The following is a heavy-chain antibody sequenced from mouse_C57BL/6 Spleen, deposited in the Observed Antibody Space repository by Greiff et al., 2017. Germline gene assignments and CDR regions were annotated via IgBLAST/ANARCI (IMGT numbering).Heavy chain of an antibody. CDR1: GYSITSGYY. J-gene: IGHJ1*03. V-gene: IGHV3-6*01. D-gene: IGHD1-1*01. CDR2: ISYDGSN. Sequence: ESGPGLVNPSQSLSLTCSVTGYSITSGYYWNWLRQFPGNKLEWMGYISYDGSNNYNPSLKNRISITRDTSKNQFFLKLNSVTTEDTATYYCARYYGSSYWYFDVWGTGTTVTVSS. CDR3: ARYYGSSYWYFDV.